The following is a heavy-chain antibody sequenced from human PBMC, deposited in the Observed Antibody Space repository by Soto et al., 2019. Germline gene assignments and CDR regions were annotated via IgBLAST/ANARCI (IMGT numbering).Heavy chain of an antibody. CDR2: ISGSGGST. Sequence: PGGSLRLSCAASGFTFSSYAMSWVRQAPGKGLEWVSAISGSGGSTYYADSVEGRFTISRDNSKNTLYLQMNSLRAEDTAVYYCAKAFRGSRSNRVLELNHYWFDAWAQGTLVTVSS. J-gene: IGHJ5*01. V-gene: IGHV3-23*01. CDR3: AKAFRGSRSNRVLELNHYWFDA. CDR1: GFTFSSYA. D-gene: IGHD1-26*01.